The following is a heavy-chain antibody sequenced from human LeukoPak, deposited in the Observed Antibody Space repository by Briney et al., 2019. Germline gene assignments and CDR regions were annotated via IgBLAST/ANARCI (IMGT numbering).Heavy chain of an antibody. Sequence: GGSLRLSCAASGFTFSSYTMNWVRQAPRKGLEWVSSISSSGNYIYYADSLKGRFTISRDNAKNSLFLQINSLRAEDTAIYYCARRTNYDFDCWGQGTLVAVSS. J-gene: IGHJ4*02. CDR3: ARRTNYDFDC. CDR2: ISSSGNYI. V-gene: IGHV3-21*01. CDR1: GFTFSSYT. D-gene: IGHD2-8*01.